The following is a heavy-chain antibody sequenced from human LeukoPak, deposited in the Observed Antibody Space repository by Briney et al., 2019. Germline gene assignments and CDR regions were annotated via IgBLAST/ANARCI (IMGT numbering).Heavy chain of an antibody. V-gene: IGHV4-34*01. CDR3: ARGPSYGDYAPPYKNWFDP. Sequence: SETLSLTCAVYGGSFSGYYWSWIRHPPGKGLEWIGEINHSGSTNYNPSPKSRVTISVDTSKNQFSLKLRSVTDADTAVYYCARGPSYGDYAPPYKNWFDPWGQGTLVTVSS. D-gene: IGHD4-17*01. J-gene: IGHJ5*02. CDR1: GGSFSGYY. CDR2: INHSGST.